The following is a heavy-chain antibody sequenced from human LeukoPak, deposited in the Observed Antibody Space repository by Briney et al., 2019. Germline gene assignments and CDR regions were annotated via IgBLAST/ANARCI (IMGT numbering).Heavy chain of an antibody. CDR2: IYHSGST. V-gene: IGHV4-38-2*02. D-gene: IGHD3-10*01. Sequence: SETLSLTCAVPGYSISSGYYWGWIRQPPGKGLEWIGSIYHSGSTYYNPSLKSRVTISVDTSKNQFSLKLSSVTAADTGVYYCARDYYGSGSYDYWGQGTLVTVSS. CDR3: ARDYYGSGSYDY. J-gene: IGHJ4*02. CDR1: GYSISSGYY.